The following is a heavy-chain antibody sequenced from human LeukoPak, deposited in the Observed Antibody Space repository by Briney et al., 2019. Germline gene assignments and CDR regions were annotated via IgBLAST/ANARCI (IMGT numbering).Heavy chain of an antibody. CDR3: AKDHPVFEY. V-gene: IGHV3-30*02. CDR2: IRNDGSTV. Sequence: GGSLRLSCAASGFPFSNYGMHWVRQAPGKGLEWVAFIRNDGSTVYNTDSVKGRFTISRDNSEGMVYLQMSSLRPEDTAVYYCAKDHPVFEYWGQGALVTVSS. CDR1: GFPFSNYG. J-gene: IGHJ4*02.